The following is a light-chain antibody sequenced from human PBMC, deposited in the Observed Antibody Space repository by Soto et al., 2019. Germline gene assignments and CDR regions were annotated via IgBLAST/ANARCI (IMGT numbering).Light chain of an antibody. CDR1: QRVSSSF. CDR2: GAS. Sequence: EIVLTQSPGTLSLSPGERATLSCRASQRVSSSFLAWYQQQPGQAPRLLIFGASSSATGVPDRFSGSGSGTDFTLTISRLEPEDFAVYYCQQYVSPPWTFGQGTRVEIK. V-gene: IGKV3-20*01. CDR3: QQYVSPPWT. J-gene: IGKJ1*01.